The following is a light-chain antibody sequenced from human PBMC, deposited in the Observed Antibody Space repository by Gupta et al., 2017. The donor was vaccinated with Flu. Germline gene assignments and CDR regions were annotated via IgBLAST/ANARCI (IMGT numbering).Light chain of an antibody. CDR1: QGISSY. V-gene: IGKV1-8*01. CDR2: AAS. CDR3: QQYYSYPPHT. J-gene: IGKJ1*01. Sequence: AIRMTQSPSSFSASTVYRVTITCRASQGISSYLAWYQQQPGKAPKLLIYAASTLQSGVPSRFSGSGSGTDFTLTISCRQSEDFATYYCQQYYSYPPHTFGQGTKVEIK.